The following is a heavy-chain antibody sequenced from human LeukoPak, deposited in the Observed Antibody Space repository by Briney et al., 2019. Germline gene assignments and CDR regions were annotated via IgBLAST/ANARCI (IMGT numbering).Heavy chain of an antibody. CDR2: IYYSGST. Sequence: PSETLSLTCTVSGGSISSSSYYWGWIRQPPGKGLEWIGSIYYSGSTYYNPSLKSRVTISVDTSKNQFSLKLSSVTAADTAVYYCARQGEGYCTPSPVDYWGQGTLVTVSS. V-gene: IGHV4-39*01. CDR1: GGSISSSSYY. J-gene: IGHJ4*02. CDR3: ARQGEGYCTPSPVDY. D-gene: IGHD3-22*01.